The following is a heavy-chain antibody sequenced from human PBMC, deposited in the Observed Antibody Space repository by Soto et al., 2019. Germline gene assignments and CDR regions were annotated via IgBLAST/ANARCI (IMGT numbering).Heavy chain of an antibody. J-gene: IGHJ5*02. CDR2: IYYSGST. Sequence: QVQLQESGPGLVKPSQTLSLTCTVSGGSISSGDYYWSWIRQPPGKGLEWIGYIYYSGSTYYNPSLKSRVTISVDTSKNQFSLKLSSVTAADTAVYYCARAPVYCSSTSCHNLFDPWGQGTLVTVSS. CDR3: ARAPVYCSSTSCHNLFDP. V-gene: IGHV4-30-4*01. CDR1: GGSISSGDYY. D-gene: IGHD2-2*01.